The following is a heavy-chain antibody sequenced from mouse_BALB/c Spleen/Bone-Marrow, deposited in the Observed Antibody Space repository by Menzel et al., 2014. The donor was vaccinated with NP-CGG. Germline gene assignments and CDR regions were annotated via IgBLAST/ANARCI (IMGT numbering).Heavy chain of an antibody. CDR3: ARFATGSFAY. CDR2: IFPVNADT. J-gene: IGHJ3*01. V-gene: IGHV1-80*01. Sequence: QVQLQQSGAELVRPGSSVKISCKASGYVFTDYWMNWLRQRPEQGLEWIGQIFPVNADTNYKANFKDKVTLTADKSSTTAYMQLNSLTSEDSAVYFCARFATGSFAYWGQGTLVTVSA. D-gene: IGHD1-1*01. CDR1: GYVFTDYW.